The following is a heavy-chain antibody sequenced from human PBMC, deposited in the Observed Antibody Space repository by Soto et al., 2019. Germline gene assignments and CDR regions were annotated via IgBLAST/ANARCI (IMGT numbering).Heavy chain of an antibody. D-gene: IGHD1-7*01. CDR3: AKCSGELELLDY. Sequence: GGSLRPSCAASGFTFSSYAMSWVRQAPGKGLEWVSAISGSGGSTYYADSVKGRFTISRDNSKNTLYLQMNSLRAEDTAVYYCAKCSGELELLDYWGQGTLVTVSS. CDR2: ISGSGGST. V-gene: IGHV3-23*01. CDR1: GFTFSSYA. J-gene: IGHJ4*02.